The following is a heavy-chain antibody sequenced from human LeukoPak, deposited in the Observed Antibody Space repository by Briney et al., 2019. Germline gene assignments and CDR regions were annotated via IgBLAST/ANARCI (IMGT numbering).Heavy chain of an antibody. V-gene: IGHV3-30*18. CDR3: AKIAVAGPVDY. CDR1: GFTFSSYG. J-gene: IGHJ4*02. CDR2: ISYDGSNK. D-gene: IGHD6-19*01. Sequence: GRSLRLSCAASGFTFSSYGMHWVRQAPVKGLEWVAVISYDGSNKYYADSVKGRFTISRDNSKNTLYLQMNSLRAEDTAVYYCAKIAVAGPVDYWGQGTLVTVSS.